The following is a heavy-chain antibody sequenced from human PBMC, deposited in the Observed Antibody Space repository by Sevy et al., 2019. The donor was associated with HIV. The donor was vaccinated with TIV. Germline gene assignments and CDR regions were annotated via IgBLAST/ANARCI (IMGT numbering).Heavy chain of an antibody. V-gene: IGHV3-49*03. CDR3: ARDRVQYYYDSRGYPGAFDI. CDR1: GFTFGDYA. J-gene: IGHJ3*02. Sequence: GGSLRLSCTASGFTFGDYAMSWFRQAPGKGLEWVGFIRSKAYGGTTEYAASVKGRFTISRDDSKSIAYLQMNSLKTEETAVYYCARDRVQYYYDSRGYPGAFDIWGQGTMVTVS. D-gene: IGHD3-22*01. CDR2: IRSKAYGGTT.